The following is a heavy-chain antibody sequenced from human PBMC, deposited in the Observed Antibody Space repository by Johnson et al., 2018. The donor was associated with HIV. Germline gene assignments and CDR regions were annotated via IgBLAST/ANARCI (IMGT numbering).Heavy chain of an antibody. CDR2: LNWSGGRK. J-gene: IGHJ3*02. V-gene: IGHV3-35*01. CDR1: GFTFSNSD. CDR3: ARGEEAYWCADCYSGVCDI. Sequence: VQLVESGGGLVQPGGSLRLSCAASGFTFSNSDMNWVHQAPGKRLEWVSGLNWSGGRKYYADSVKGRFTISRDNTKKYLYLQMNSLRAEDTDFYYCARGEEAYWCADCYSGVCDIWGQGTMVTVSS. D-gene: IGHD2-21*01.